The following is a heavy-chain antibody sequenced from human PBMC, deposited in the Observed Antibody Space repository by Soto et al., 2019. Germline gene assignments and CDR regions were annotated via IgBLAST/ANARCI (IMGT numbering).Heavy chain of an antibody. V-gene: IGHV3-7*01. CDR2: IKQDGSEK. D-gene: IGHD6-6*01. J-gene: IGHJ1*01. CDR1: GFTFSSYW. Sequence: GVSLRLSCAASGFTFSSYWMSWVRQAPGKGLEWVANIKQDGSEKYYVDSVKGRFTISRDNAKNSLYLQMNSLRAEDTAVYYCARDRIAARPEYFQHWGQGTLVTVSS. CDR3: ARDRIAARPEYFQH.